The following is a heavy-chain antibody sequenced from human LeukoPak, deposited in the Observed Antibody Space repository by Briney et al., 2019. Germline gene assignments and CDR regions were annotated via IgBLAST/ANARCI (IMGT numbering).Heavy chain of an antibody. Sequence: SETLSLTCTVSGGSISSGSYYWSWIRQPAGKGLEWIGRIYTSGSTNYNPSLKSRVTISVDTSKNQFSLTLSSVTAADTAVYYCARAGLAARRHNWFDPWGQGTLVTVSS. CDR2: IYTSGST. CDR1: GGSISSGSYY. CDR3: ARAGLAARRHNWFDP. J-gene: IGHJ5*02. D-gene: IGHD6-6*01. V-gene: IGHV4-61*02.